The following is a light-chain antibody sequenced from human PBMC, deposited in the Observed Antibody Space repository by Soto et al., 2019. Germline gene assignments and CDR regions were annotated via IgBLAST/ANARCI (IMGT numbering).Light chain of an antibody. CDR3: AAWDDSLRAVV. Sequence: QSVLTQPPSASGTPGQRVPISCSGGSSNIGANTVNWYQQLPGTAPKLLIYSNVQRPSGVPDRLSGSKSGTSASLAISGLQSEDEADYYCAAWDDSLRAVVFGGGTKVTVL. V-gene: IGLV1-44*01. CDR1: SSNIGANT. CDR2: SNV. J-gene: IGLJ2*01.